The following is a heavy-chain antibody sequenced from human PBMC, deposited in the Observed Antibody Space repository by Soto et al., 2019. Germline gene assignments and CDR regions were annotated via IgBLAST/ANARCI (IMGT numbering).Heavy chain of an antibody. V-gene: IGHV3-74*01. Sequence: AGGSLRLSCAASGFTFSSYWMHWVRQAPGKGLVWVSRINSDGSSTSYADSVKGRFTISRDNAKNTLYLQMNSLRAEDTAVYYCARERVTIFGGLRGWFDPWGQGTLVTVSS. CDR2: INSDGSST. CDR1: GFTFSSYW. J-gene: IGHJ5*02. D-gene: IGHD3-3*01. CDR3: ARERVTIFGGLRGWFDP.